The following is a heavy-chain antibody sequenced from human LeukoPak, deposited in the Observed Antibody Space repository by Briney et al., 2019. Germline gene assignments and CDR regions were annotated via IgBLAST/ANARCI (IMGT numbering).Heavy chain of an antibody. J-gene: IGHJ4*02. CDR2: INPNSGGT. D-gene: IGHD2-2*01. CDR1: GYTFTGYY. Sequence: ASVKVSCKVSGYTFTGYYMHWVRQAPGQGLEWMGWINPNSGGTNYAQKFQGRVTMTRDTSISTAYMELSRLRSDDTAVYYCARVGYCSSTSCSGDYWGQGTLVTVSS. V-gene: IGHV1-2*02. CDR3: ARVGYCSSTSCSGDY.